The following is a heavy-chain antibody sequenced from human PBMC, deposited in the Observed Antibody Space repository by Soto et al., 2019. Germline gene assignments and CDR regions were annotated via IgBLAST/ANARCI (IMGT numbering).Heavy chain of an antibody. D-gene: IGHD3-10*01. CDR3: ARGRRYYYGSGSYPWFDP. V-gene: IGHV4-34*01. Sequence: SETLSLTCAVYGGSFSGYYWSWIRQPPGKGLEWIGEINHSGSSNYNPSLKSRVTISVDTSKNQFSLKLSSVTAADTAVYYCARGRRYYYGSGSYPWFDPWGQGTLVTVSS. CDR2: INHSGSS. J-gene: IGHJ5*02. CDR1: GGSFSGYY.